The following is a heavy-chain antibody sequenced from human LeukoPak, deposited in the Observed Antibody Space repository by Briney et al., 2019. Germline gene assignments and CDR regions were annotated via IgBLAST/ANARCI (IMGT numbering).Heavy chain of an antibody. D-gene: IGHD1-1*01. CDR2: IYTSGST. J-gene: IGHJ6*02. CDR1: GGAISSYY. Sequence: SETLSLTCTVSGGAISSYYWTWIRQPAGKGLEWIGRIYTSGSTNYNPALKSRVTMSVDTSKNQFSLKLSSVTAADTAVYYCASVGSNWNGDVWGQGTTVTVSS. CDR3: ASVGSNWNGDV. V-gene: IGHV4-4*07.